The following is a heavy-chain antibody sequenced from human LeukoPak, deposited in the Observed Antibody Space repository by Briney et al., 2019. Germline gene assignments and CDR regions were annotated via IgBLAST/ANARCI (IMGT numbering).Heavy chain of an antibody. CDR2: IYYSGST. V-gene: IGHV4-59*01. J-gene: IGHJ4*02. CDR3: ARVGIQLSVKENYFDY. D-gene: IGHD5-18*01. CDR1: GGSISSYY. Sequence: PSETLSLTCTVSGGSISSYYWSWIRQPPGKGLEWIGYIYYSGSTNYNPSLKSRVTISVDTSKNQFSLKLSSVTAADTAVYYCARVGIQLSVKENYFDYWGQGTLVTVSS.